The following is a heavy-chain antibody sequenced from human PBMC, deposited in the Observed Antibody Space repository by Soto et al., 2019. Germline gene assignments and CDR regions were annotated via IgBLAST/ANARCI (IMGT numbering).Heavy chain of an antibody. CDR2: ISAYNGNT. CDR1: GYTFTSYG. J-gene: IGHJ4*02. Sequence: QVQLVQSGAEVKKPGASVKVSCKASGYTFTSYGISWVRQAPGQGLEWMGWISAYNGNTNYAQKLQGRVTMTTDTPTSTAYMELRSLRSDDTAVYYCARVLLGDIVVVVAATDFDYWGQGTLVTVSS. CDR3: ARVLLGDIVVVVAATDFDY. V-gene: IGHV1-18*01. D-gene: IGHD2-15*01.